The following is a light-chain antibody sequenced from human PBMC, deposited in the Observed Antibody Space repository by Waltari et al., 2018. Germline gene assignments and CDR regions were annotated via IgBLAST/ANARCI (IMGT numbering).Light chain of an antibody. CDR3: QQHNNWPRRT. V-gene: IGKV3-11*01. J-gene: IGKJ5*01. CDR2: DSS. CDR1: QNIATY. Sequence: EIVLTQSPGTLSLSPGETATLSCSASQNIATYLAWVQQRPGQAPRLLIYDSSNRAPGIPARFSGSGSGTDFTLTITSLEAEDFGIYYCQQHNNWPRRTFGQGARLDIK.